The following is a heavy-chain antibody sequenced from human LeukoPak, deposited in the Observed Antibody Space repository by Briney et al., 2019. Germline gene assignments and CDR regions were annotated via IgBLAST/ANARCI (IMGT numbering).Heavy chain of an antibody. CDR1: GFSFSSYV. CDR2: ISGNGGST. D-gene: IGHD5-18*01. V-gene: IGHV3-23*01. CDR3: AKGIELWLTYFDH. J-gene: IGHJ4*02. Sequence: GGSLRLSCVASGFSFSSYVMNWVRQAPGTGLEGVSAISGNGGSTYYADSVKGRFTISRDNSKNTLSLQMNSLRAEDTAVYYCAKGIELWLTYFDHWGQGTLVTASS.